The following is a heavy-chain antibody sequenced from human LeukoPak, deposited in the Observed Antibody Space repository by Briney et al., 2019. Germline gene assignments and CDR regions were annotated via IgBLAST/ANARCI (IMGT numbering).Heavy chain of an antibody. V-gene: IGHV4-39*01. Sequence: SETLSLTCTVSGGSIRSTDYYWGWVRQPPGKGLEWIGSIYYSGSTYYNPSLKSRVTISVDTSKNQFSLKLSSVTAADTAVYYCTRTLYAILTASYFGSSQLFDTWGQGTLVTASS. CDR3: TRTLYAILTASYFGSSQLFDT. D-gene: IGHD3-9*01. CDR1: GGSIRSTDYY. J-gene: IGHJ4*02. CDR2: IYYSGST.